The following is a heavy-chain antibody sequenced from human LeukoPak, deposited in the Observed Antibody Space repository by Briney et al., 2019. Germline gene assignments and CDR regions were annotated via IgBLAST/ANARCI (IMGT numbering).Heavy chain of an antibody. V-gene: IGHV4-61*02. J-gene: IGHJ4*02. CDR3: ARGSGSYLIY. CDR2: IYTSGST. Sequence: SETLSLTCTVSGGSISSGSYYWSWHRQPAGKGREWIGSIYTSGSTNYNPSLKSRVTISVDTSKNQFSLKLSSVTAADTAVYYCARGSGSYLIYWGQGTLVTVSS. D-gene: IGHD1-26*01. CDR1: GGSISSGSYY.